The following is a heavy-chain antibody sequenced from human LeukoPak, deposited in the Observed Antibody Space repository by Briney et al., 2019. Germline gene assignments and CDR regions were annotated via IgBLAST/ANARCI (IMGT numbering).Heavy chain of an antibody. J-gene: IGHJ4*02. Sequence: PSETLSLTCAVYGGSFSGYYWSWIRQPPGKGLEWIGYIYYSGSTNYNPSLKGRVTISVDTSKNQFSLKLSSVTAADTAVYYCARLGSSDLDYWGQGTLVTVSS. CDR3: ARLGSSDLDY. CDR1: GGSFSGYY. CDR2: IYYSGST. V-gene: IGHV4-59*08. D-gene: IGHD2-15*01.